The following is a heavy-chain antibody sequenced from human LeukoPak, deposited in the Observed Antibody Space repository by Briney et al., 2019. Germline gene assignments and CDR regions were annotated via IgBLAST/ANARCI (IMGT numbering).Heavy chain of an antibody. Sequence: GGSLRLSCAASGFTFSSYGMHWVRQAPGKGLEWVAVISYDGSNKYYADSVKGRFTISGDNSKNTLYLQMNSLRAEDTAVNYCAKERADYGDYEYGMDVWGQGTTVTVSS. D-gene: IGHD4-17*01. CDR1: GFTFSSYG. J-gene: IGHJ6*02. CDR2: ISYDGSNK. CDR3: AKERADYGDYEYGMDV. V-gene: IGHV3-30*18.